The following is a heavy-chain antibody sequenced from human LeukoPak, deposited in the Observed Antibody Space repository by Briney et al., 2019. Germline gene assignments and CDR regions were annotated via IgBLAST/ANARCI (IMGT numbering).Heavy chain of an antibody. Sequence: SETLSLTCTVSGGSISSYYWSWIRQPPGKGLEWIGYIYYSGSTNYNPSLKSRVTILVDTSKNQFSLKLSSVTAADTAVYYCARVGYCSSTSCSHFDYWGQGTLVTVSS. V-gene: IGHV4-59*12. CDR3: ARVGYCSSTSCSHFDY. D-gene: IGHD2-2*01. J-gene: IGHJ4*02. CDR1: GGSISSYY. CDR2: IYYSGST.